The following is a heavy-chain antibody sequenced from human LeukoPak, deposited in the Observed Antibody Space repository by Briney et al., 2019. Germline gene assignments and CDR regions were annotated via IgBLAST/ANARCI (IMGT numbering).Heavy chain of an antibody. CDR2: IGAYNGNT. Sequence: ASVKLSCKASGYTFTSSGISWVRQAPGQGLGWMGWIGAYNGNTNYAQKHPGRVTITTDTSTSTAYMELRSLRSDDTAVYYCAREYYDSSGYNWFDPWGQGTLVTVSS. V-gene: IGHV1-18*01. CDR1: GYTFTSSG. J-gene: IGHJ5*02. D-gene: IGHD3-22*01. CDR3: AREYYDSSGYNWFDP.